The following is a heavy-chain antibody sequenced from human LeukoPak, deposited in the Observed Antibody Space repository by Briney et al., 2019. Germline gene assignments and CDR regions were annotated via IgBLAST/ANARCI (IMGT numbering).Heavy chain of an antibody. CDR2: TYYKSKWYN. D-gene: IGHD2-8*01. Sequence: SQTLSLTCDISGDSVSSNSVIWNWIRQSPSRGLEWLGRTYYKSKWYNDYATSVQSRITINSDTSRNQFSLQLNSVTPEDTAVYYCARDLGYCTNGVCHTRFDYWGQGTLVAVSS. CDR1: GDSVSSNSVI. J-gene: IGHJ4*02. CDR3: ARDLGYCTNGVCHTRFDY. V-gene: IGHV6-1*01.